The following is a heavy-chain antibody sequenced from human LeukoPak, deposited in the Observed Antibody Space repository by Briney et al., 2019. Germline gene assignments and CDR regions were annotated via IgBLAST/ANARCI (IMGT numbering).Heavy chain of an antibody. V-gene: IGHV4-31*01. D-gene: IGHD3-22*01. J-gene: IGHJ4*02. CDR3: ARYYYDSSGYPTPAY. CDR2: IYYSGST. Sequence: SETLSLTCTVSGGSISSGGYYWSWLRQHPGKGLEWIGYIYYSGSTYYNPSLKSQVTISVDTSKNQFSLKLSSVTAADTAVYYCARYYYDSSGYPTPAYWGQGTLVTVSS. CDR1: GGSISSGGYY.